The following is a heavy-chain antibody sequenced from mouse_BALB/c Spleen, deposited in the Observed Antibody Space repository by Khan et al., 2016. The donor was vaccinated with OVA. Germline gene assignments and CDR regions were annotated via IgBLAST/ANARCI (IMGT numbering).Heavy chain of an antibody. D-gene: IGHD4-1*01. V-gene: IGHV14-3*02. CDR3: APAGTGDYFDY. CDR2: IDPANDNS. J-gene: IGHJ2*01. Sequence: VQLKESGAELVKPGASVKLSCTASGFNIKDTHMHWVKQRPEQGLAWIGRIDPANDNSKYDPRFQGKATITADTSSNTAYLHLSSLTSEDTAVYYGAPAGTGDYFDYWGQGTTLTVSS. CDR1: GFNIKDTH.